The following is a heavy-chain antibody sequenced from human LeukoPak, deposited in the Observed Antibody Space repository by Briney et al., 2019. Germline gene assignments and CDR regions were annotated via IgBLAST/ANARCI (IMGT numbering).Heavy chain of an antibody. Sequence: PSETLSLTCTVSGGPISSSSYYWGWIRQPPGKGLEGIESIYYSGSTYYHPSLKSRVTIYVDKSKNQVSLQRTPVTAADTAVYYCAIYGGGEYYDSSGDYGDAFDIWGQGTMVTLSS. CDR2: IYYSGST. D-gene: IGHD3-22*01. CDR3: AIYGGGEYYDSSGDYGDAFDI. J-gene: IGHJ3*02. CDR1: GGPISSSSYY. V-gene: IGHV4-39*01.